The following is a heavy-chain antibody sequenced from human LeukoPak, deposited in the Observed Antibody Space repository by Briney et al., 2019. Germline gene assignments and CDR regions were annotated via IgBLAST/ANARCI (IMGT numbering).Heavy chain of an antibody. V-gene: IGHV3-74*01. CDR3: ARDWRGAFDY. J-gene: IGHJ4*02. CDR2: INSDGSST. CDR1: GFTFSSYW. Sequence: PGGSLRLSCAASGFTFSSYWMHWVRQAPGKGLVWVSCINSDGSSTNYADSVKGRFTISRDNAKNTLYLQMNSLRAEDTAVYYCARDWRGAFDYWGQGTLVTVSS. D-gene: IGHD3-10*01.